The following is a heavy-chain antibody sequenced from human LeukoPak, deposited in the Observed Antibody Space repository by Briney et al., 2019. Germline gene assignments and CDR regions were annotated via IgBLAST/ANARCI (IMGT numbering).Heavy chain of an antibody. V-gene: IGHV3-21*01. CDR2: ISISGTYT. J-gene: IGHJ4*02. CDR3: ARGRGFCSGNRCPLNFDL. D-gene: IGHD3-3*01. Sequence: PGGSLRLSCPASGSTFSDYPIGWVRQAPGKGLEWVSSISISGTYTYYADSLKGRFTISRDTAKTSVFLQMNSLRSEDTAVYYCARGRGFCSGNRCPLNFDLWGQGALVTVSS. CDR1: GSTFSDYP.